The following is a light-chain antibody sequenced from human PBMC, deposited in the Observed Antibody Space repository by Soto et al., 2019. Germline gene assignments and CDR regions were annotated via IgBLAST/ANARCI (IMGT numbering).Light chain of an antibody. Sequence: EIVMTQSPATLSVSPGERATLSCRASQSVSSNLAWYQQKPGQAPRLLIYGASTRATGIPGRFSGSGSGTEFTLTISSLQSEDFAVYYCQQYNNWPTLGQGTRLEIK. CDR3: QQYNNWPT. J-gene: IGKJ5*01. CDR2: GAS. CDR1: QSVSSN. V-gene: IGKV3-15*01.